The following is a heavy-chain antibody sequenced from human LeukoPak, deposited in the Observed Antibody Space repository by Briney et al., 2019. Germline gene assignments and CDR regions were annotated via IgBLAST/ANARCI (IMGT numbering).Heavy chain of an antibody. CDR1: GYTLTELS. D-gene: IGHD3-3*01. CDR2: FDPEDGET. CDR3: ATAIPDYDFWSGCV. J-gene: IGHJ4*02. V-gene: IGHV1-24*01. Sequence: GASVKVSCKVSGYTLTELSMYWVRQAPGKGLEWMGGFDPEDGETIYAQKFQGRVTMTEDTSTDTAYMELSSLRSEDTAVYYCATAIPDYDFWSGCVWGQGTLVTVS.